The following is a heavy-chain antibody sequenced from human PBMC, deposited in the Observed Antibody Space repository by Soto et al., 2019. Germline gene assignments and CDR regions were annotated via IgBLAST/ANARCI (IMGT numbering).Heavy chain of an antibody. CDR1: GFTFSDHY. CDR3: ARPVAPAAGGVEPFEI. D-gene: IGHD2-2*01. V-gene: IGHV3-72*01. J-gene: IGHJ3*02. Sequence: EEQLVESGGGLVRPGGSLRLSCTVSGFTFSDHYMDWVRQAPGKGLGWVGRSRNKAKSYSTDYAASVKGRFTLSRDDSKNSLYLRMDGRKTEDTAVYYCARPVAPAAGGVEPFEIWGQGTRVTVSS. CDR2: SRNKAKSYST.